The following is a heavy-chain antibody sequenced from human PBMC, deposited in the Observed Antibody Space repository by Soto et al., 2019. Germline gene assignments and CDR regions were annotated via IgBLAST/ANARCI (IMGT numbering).Heavy chain of an antibody. CDR2: INPSGGST. CDR1: GYTCTMYY. Sequence: GSVKVSCKASGYTCTMYYMHCVRRAPGQGLEWMGIINPSGGSTSYAQKFQGRVTMTRDTSTSTVYMELSSLRSEDTAVYYCARARIVVDNFDYWGQGTLVTVSS. J-gene: IGHJ4*02. D-gene: IGHD3-22*01. V-gene: IGHV1-46*01. CDR3: ARARIVVDNFDY.